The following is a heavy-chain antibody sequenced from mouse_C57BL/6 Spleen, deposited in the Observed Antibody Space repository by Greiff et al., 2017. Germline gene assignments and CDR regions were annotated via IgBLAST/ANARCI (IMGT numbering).Heavy chain of an antibody. D-gene: IGHD2-5*01. CDR1: GYTFTSYW. J-gene: IGHJ2*01. CDR3: ARGEGYSNFYYFDY. CDR2: IYRGSGST. V-gene: IGHV1-55*01. Sequence: QVQLQQPGAELVKPGASVKMSCKASGYTFTSYWITWVKQRPGQGLEWIGDIYRGSGSTNYNEKFKSKATLTVDTSSSTAYMQLSSLTSEDSAVYYCARGEGYSNFYYFDYWGQGTTLTVSS.